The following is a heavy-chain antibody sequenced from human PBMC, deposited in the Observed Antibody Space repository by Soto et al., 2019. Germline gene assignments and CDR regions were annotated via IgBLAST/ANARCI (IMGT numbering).Heavy chain of an antibody. D-gene: IGHD3-10*01. CDR1: GGSIDRSNYY. CDR2: TYYNGNA. Sequence: QLQLQESGPGLVKPSETLSLTCNVSGGSIDRSNYYWDWLRQPPGKGLEWIGTTYYNGNAYYNPSLRSRVSMSVATSKNQFSLKLISVTAADTAVYYCARHFVAVVIKGWGYWGQGKLVTVSS. J-gene: IGHJ4*02. V-gene: IGHV4-39*01. CDR3: ARHFVAVVIKGWGY.